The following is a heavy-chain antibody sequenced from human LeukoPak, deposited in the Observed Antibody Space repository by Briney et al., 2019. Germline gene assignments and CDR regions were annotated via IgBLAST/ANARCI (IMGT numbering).Heavy chain of an antibody. Sequence: SQTLSLTCTVSGGSISSGSYYWSWIRQPAGKGLEWIGRIYTSGSTNYNPSLKSRVTMSVDTSKNQFSLKLSSVTAADTAVYYCAREGRDYNFDYWGQGTLVTVSS. CDR2: IYTSGST. V-gene: IGHV4-61*02. CDR3: AREGRDYNFDY. CDR1: GGSISSGSYY. J-gene: IGHJ4*02. D-gene: IGHD4-11*01.